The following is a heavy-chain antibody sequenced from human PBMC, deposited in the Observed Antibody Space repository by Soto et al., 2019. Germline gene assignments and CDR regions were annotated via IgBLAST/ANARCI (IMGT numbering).Heavy chain of an antibody. CDR1: GGSISSGNFY. Sequence: VQLQESGPGLVRPPETLSLTCTVSGGSISSGNFYWSWIRQPPGKGLEWIGYIYFSGSTYYSPSLKSRLTISLNTSKNQFSLKLSSVTAADTAVYYCAHDSHGGNTYFDLWGQGALVTVSS. CDR2: IYFSGST. D-gene: IGHD1-26*01. CDR3: AHDSHGGNTYFDL. J-gene: IGHJ4*02. V-gene: IGHV4-30-4*01.